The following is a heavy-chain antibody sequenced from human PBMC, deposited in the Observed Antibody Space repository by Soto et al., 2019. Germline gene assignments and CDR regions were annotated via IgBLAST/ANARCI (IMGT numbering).Heavy chain of an antibody. V-gene: IGHV4-59*12. CDR2: VSYSGST. J-gene: IGHJ6*03. CDR1: GASISNYY. Sequence: SETLSLTCSVSGASISNYYWSWVRQPPGKGLEWIGYVSYSGSTKYNPSLKSRVTISLDTSKNQFSLKLSSVIAADTAVYYCARDYNYMYVWGKGTTVTVSS. CDR3: ARDYNYMYV.